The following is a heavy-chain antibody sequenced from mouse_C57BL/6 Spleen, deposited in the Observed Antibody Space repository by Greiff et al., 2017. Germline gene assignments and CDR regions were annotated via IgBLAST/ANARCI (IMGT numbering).Heavy chain of an antibody. CDR2: IYPGDGDT. CDR1: GYAFSDYC. V-gene: IGHV1-80*01. J-gene: IGHJ4*01. Sequence: VQLQQSGAELVKPGASVKISCTASGYAFSDYCMHWVKQRPGKGLEWIGQIYPGDGDTNYNGKFKGKATLTADKSSSTAYMQLSSLTSEDSAVYYCARKYDPYAMDYWGQGTSVTVSS. CDR3: ARKYDPYAMDY. D-gene: IGHD2-3*01.